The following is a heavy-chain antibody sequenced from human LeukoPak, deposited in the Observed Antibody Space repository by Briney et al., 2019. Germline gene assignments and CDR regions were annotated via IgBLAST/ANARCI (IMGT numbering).Heavy chain of an antibody. Sequence: GGSLRLSCTASGFTFGDYAMSWVRQAPGKGLEWVGFIRSKAYGGTTEYAASVKGRFTISRDDSKSIAYLQMNSLKTEDTAVYYCTRDGSGEYDFWSGYPTPVLPDYWGQGTLVTVSS. CDR1: GFTFGDYA. D-gene: IGHD3-3*01. CDR2: IRSKAYGGTT. J-gene: IGHJ4*02. V-gene: IGHV3-49*04. CDR3: TRDGSGEYDFWSGYPTPVLPDY.